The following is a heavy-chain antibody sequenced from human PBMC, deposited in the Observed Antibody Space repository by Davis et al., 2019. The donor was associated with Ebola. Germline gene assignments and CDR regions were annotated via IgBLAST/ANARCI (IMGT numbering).Heavy chain of an antibody. V-gene: IGHV1-69*13. CDR1: GGTFSSHP. J-gene: IGHJ4*02. Sequence: SVKVSCKTSGGTFSSHPISWVRQAPRQGLEWMGGIIPIFDTPHYAQKFQGRITITADASTSTAYMELSSLRSEDTATYFCARDFDGGNYYFDYWGPGTPVTVAS. D-gene: IGHD3-9*01. CDR2: IIPIFDTP. CDR3: ARDFDGGNYYFDY.